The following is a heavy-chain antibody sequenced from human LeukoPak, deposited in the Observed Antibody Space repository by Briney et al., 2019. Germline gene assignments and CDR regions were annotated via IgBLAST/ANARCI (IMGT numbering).Heavy chain of an antibody. CDR1: GGSFSGYY. D-gene: IGHD2-2*02. V-gene: IGHV4-34*01. Sequence: SETLSLTCAVYGGSFSGYYWSWIRQPPGEGLEWIGEINHSGSTNYNPSLKSRVTISVDTSKNQFSLKLSSVTAADTAVYYCARGSCSSTSCYTGNWFDPWGQGTLVTVSS. J-gene: IGHJ5*02. CDR2: INHSGST. CDR3: ARGSCSSTSCYTGNWFDP.